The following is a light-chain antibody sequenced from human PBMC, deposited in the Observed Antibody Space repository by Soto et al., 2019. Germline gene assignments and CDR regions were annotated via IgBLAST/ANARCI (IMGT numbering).Light chain of an antibody. CDR2: DAS. Sequence: DIQMTQSPSSLSASVGDRVTITCGASQSISISLNWYQQKPGKAPKFLIYDASTLETGVPSRFSGSGSGTEFTLTISSLQPDDFATYYCQQYNSYSWTFGQGTKVDIK. J-gene: IGKJ1*01. V-gene: IGKV1-5*01. CDR1: QSISIS. CDR3: QQYNSYSWT.